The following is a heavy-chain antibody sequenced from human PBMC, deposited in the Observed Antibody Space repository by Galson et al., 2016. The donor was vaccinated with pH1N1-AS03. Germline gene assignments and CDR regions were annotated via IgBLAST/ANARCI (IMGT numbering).Heavy chain of an antibody. J-gene: IGHJ4*02. D-gene: IGHD4-17*01. CDR3: AKDIGDYEAFDC. V-gene: IGHV3-23*01. Sequence: SLRLSCAASGFIFSSFAMNWVRQAPGKGLEWVSSVTSSAGGSYYADSVKGRFTISRDNSMNTLYLHMSSLRAEDTAVYYCAKDIGDYEAFDCWGQGTLVTVSS. CDR1: GFIFSSFA. CDR2: VTSSAGGS.